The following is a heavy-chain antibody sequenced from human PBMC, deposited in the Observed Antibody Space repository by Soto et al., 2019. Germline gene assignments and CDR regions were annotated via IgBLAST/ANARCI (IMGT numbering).Heavy chain of an antibody. CDR3: AGGEMSTISFDY. Sequence: QVQLVGSGGGLVKPGGSLRLSCAASGFTFSDYYMSWIRQAPGKGLEWVSYITSDGSPIYYADSVRGRFTISRDSAKNSVLLHMNSLRADDTAMYYCAGGEMSTISFDYWGQGTLVTVSS. CDR1: GFTFSDYY. J-gene: IGHJ4*02. V-gene: IGHV3-11*01. D-gene: IGHD1-1*01. CDR2: ITSDGSPI.